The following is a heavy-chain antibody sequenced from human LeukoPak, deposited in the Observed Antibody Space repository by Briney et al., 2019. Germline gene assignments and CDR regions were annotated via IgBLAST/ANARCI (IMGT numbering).Heavy chain of an antibody. CDR3: AREEGQAFDI. V-gene: IGHV4-59*01. CDR1: GGSISSYY. CDR2: IYYSGST. Sequence: SETLSLTCTVSGGSISSYYWSWIRQPPGKGLEWIGYIYYSGSTNYNPSLKSRVTISVDTSKNQFSLKLSSVTAADTAVYYCAREEGQAFDIWGQGTMVTVSS. J-gene: IGHJ3*02.